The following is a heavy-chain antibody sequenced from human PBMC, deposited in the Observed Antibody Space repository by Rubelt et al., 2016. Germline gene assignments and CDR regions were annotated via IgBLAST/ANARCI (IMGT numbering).Heavy chain of an antibody. CDR3: AKDKNSYGTSFDF. CDR2: ISSSGSTI. V-gene: IGHV3-11*01. J-gene: IGHJ4*02. Sequence: MSWIRQAPGKGLEWVSYISSSGSTIYYADSVKGRFTISRDNAKNSLYLQMNSLRTEDTALYYCAKDKNSYGTSFDFWGQGTLVAVSS. D-gene: IGHD5-18*01.